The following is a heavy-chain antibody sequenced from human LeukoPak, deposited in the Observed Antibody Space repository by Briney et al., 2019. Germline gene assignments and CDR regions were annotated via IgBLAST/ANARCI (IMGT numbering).Heavy chain of an antibody. CDR1: GGTFSSYA. D-gene: IGHD5-18*01. CDR2: IIPIFGTA. CDR3: ARDGDPNTATLDY. J-gene: IGHJ4*02. Sequence: SVKVSCKASGGTFSSYAISWVRQAPGQGLEWMGRIIPIFGTANYAQKFQGRVTITTDESTSTAYMELSSLRSEDTAVSYCARDGDPNTATLDYWGQGTLVTVSS. V-gene: IGHV1-69*05.